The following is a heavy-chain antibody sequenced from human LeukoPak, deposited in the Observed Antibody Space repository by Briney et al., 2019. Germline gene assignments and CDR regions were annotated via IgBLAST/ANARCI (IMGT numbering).Heavy chain of an antibody. CDR1: GFTFAGYA. J-gene: IGHJ6*02. D-gene: IGHD2/OR15-2a*01. CDR3: ATWAFYHGMDV. CDR2: INADGGRT. V-gene: IGHV3-43*02. Sequence: GGSLRLSCVASGFTFAGYAMDWVRQAPGKGLEWDFLINADGGRTYYADSVNGRFTISRDNSKNSLYLQMNSLRSEDSAVYYCATWAFYHGMDVWGQGTTVIVSS.